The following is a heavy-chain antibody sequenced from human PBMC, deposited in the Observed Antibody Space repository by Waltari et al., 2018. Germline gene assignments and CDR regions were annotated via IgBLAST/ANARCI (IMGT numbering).Heavy chain of an antibody. CDR2: IYTSGST. CDR1: GGSISSYY. Sequence: QVQLQESGPGLVKPSETLSLTCTVSGGSISSYYWSWIRQPAGKGLEWIGRIYTSGSTNYNPSLKSRVTMSVDTSKNQFSLKLSSVTAADTAVYYCARDEGDYYDSSVPGNWFDPWGQGTLVTVSS. V-gene: IGHV4-4*07. J-gene: IGHJ5*02. D-gene: IGHD3-22*01. CDR3: ARDEGDYYDSSVPGNWFDP.